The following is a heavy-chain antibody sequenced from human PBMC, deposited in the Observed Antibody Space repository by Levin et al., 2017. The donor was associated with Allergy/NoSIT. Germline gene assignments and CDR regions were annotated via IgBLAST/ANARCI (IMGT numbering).Heavy chain of an antibody. CDR1: GITFSSYA. D-gene: IGHD3-22*01. V-gene: IGHV3-23*01. J-gene: IGHJ6*02. Sequence: GESLKISCTASGITFSSYAMSWVRQTPGEGLEWVSAIRGSGDRTYYADSVKGRFTISRDNSKNTLYLQMNSLRAEDTAVYYCAKSVFYDSSGSYYYYGMDVWGQGTAVTVSS. CDR2: IRGSGDRT. CDR3: AKSVFYDSSGSYYYYGMDV.